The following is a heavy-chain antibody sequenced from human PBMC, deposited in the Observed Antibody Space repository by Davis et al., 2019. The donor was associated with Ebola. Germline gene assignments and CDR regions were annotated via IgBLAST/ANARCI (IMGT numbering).Heavy chain of an antibody. D-gene: IGHD3-10*01. CDR1: SGSIGSYF. V-gene: IGHV4-59*01. J-gene: IGHJ6*04. CDR2: IYYSGST. Sequence: MPSETLSLTCTVSSGSIGSYFWIRQPPGKGLEWIGYIYYSGSTNYNPSLKSRVTISVDTSKNQFSLKLSSVTAADTAVYYCARDVGLLWFGESFPLDVWGKGTTVTVSS. CDR3: ARDVGLLWFGESFPLDV.